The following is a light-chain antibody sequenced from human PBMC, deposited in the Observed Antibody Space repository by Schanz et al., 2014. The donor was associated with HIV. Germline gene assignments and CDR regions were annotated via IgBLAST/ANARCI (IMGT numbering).Light chain of an antibody. CDR3: SSYGGGDTLL. CDR2: DVS. V-gene: IGLV2-8*01. J-gene: IGLJ3*02. Sequence: QSALTQPPSASGSPGQSVTISCTGTSSDVGGYNYVSWYQQHPGKAPKLMIYDVSNRPSGVSNRFSGSKSGNTASLTISGLQAEDEADYYCSSYGGGDTLLFGGGTKLTVL. CDR1: SSDVGGYNY.